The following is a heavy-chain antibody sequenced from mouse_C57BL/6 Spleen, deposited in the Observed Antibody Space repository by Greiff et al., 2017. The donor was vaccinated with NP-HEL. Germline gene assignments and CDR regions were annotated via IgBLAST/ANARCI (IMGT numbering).Heavy chain of an antibody. V-gene: IGHV1-55*01. CDR3: ARCGDYGNYFDY. Sequence: VKLQQPGAELVKPGASVKMSCKASGYTFTSYWITWVKQRPGQGLEWIGDIYPGSGSTNYNEKFKSKATLTVDTSSSTAYMQLSSLTSEDSAVYYCARCGDYGNYFDYWGQGTTLTVSS. J-gene: IGHJ2*01. CDR1: GYTFTSYW. CDR2: IYPGSGST. D-gene: IGHD2-1*01.